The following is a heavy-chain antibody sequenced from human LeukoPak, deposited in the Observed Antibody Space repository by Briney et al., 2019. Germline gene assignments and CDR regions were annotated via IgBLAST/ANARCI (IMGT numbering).Heavy chain of an antibody. V-gene: IGHV1-2*02. CDR1: GYTFTGYY. D-gene: IGHD3-22*01. CDR3: ARGLGRITMIVVVPRFDP. Sequence: GASVEVSCKASGYTFTGYYMHWVRQAPGQGLEWMGWINPNSGGTNYAQKFQGRVTMTRDTSISTAYMELSRLRSDDTAVYYCARGLGRITMIVVVPRFDPWGQGTLVTVSS. CDR2: INPNSGGT. J-gene: IGHJ5*02.